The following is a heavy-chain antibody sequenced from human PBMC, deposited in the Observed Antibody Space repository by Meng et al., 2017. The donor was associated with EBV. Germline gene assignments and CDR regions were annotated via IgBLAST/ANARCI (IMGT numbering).Heavy chain of an antibody. V-gene: IGHV1-2*06. CDR3: ARVGIAVAGTGDY. Sequence: VQLGQEVAEVKKPGASVDVSCKASGYTYTGYYMHWVRQAPGQGLEWMGRINPNSGGTNYAQKFQGRVTMTRDTSISTAYMELSRLRSDDTAVYYCARVGIAVAGTGDYWGQGTLVTVSS. CDR1: GYTYTGYY. J-gene: IGHJ4*02. CDR2: INPNSGGT. D-gene: IGHD6-19*01.